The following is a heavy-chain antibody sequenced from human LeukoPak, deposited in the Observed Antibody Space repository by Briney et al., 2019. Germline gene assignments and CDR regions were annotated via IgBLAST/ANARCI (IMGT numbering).Heavy chain of an antibody. CDR1: GFTFSSYS. CDR3: ASKKGSSRTSTYYYYGMDV. V-gene: IGHV3-21*01. CDR2: ISSSSSYI. D-gene: IGHD2-2*01. J-gene: IGHJ6*02. Sequence: GGSLRLSCAASGFTFSSYSMNWVRQAPGKGLEWVSSISSSSSYIYYADSVKGRFTISRDNAKNSLYLQMNSLRAEDTAVYYCASKKGSSRTSTYYYYGMDVWGQGTTVTVSS.